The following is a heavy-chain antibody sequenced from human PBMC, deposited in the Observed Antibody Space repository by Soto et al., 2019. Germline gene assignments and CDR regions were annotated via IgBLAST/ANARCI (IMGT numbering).Heavy chain of an antibody. CDR3: ARQARDGYNPGHFQH. Sequence: SETLSLTCTVSGGSITSSSYYWGWIRQPPGKGLEWIGNIYYTGSTYYNPSLKSRVTISVDTSKNHFSLKLSSVTAADTAVYYCARQARDGYNPGHFQHWGQGTLVTVSS. J-gene: IGHJ1*01. CDR1: GGSITSSSYY. D-gene: IGHD5-12*01. V-gene: IGHV4-39*01. CDR2: IYYTGST.